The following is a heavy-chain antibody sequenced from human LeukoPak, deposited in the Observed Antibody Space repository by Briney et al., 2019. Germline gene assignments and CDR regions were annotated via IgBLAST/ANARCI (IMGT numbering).Heavy chain of an antibody. Sequence: SSETLSLTCTVSGGSISSYYWSWIRQPPGEGVEWIGYIYYSGSTNYNPSLKSRVTISVDTSKNQFSLKLSSVTAADTAVYYCARDVDYGSGSYYKDSNWFDPWGQGTLVTVSS. CDR2: IYYSGST. CDR3: ARDVDYGSGSYYKDSNWFDP. J-gene: IGHJ5*02. V-gene: IGHV4-59*01. CDR1: GGSISSYY. D-gene: IGHD3-10*01.